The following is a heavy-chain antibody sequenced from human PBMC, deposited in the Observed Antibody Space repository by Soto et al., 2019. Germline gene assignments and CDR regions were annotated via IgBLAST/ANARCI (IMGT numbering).Heavy chain of an antibody. CDR2: IYYSGST. J-gene: IGHJ4*02. CDR1: GGSIINHY. Sequence: QVQLQESGPGLVKPSETLSLTCTVSGGSIINHYWSWIRQPPGKGLEWIGYIYYSGSTNYNPSLKSRVTISVDTSKNQFSLNLTSLTAADTAIYYCARANLYSEYWGQGTLVTVSS. V-gene: IGHV4-59*11. CDR3: ARANLYSEY. D-gene: IGHD7-27*01.